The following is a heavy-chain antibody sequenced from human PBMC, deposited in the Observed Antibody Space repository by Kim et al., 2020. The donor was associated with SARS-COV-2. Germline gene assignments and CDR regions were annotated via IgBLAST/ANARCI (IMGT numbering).Heavy chain of an antibody. D-gene: IGHD3-16*01. Sequence: KYSQKFQGRVTITRDTSASTAYMELSSLRSEDTAVYYCARDEGEGDAFDIWGQGTMVTVSS. CDR3: ARDEGEGDAFDI. V-gene: IGHV1-3*01. J-gene: IGHJ3*02.